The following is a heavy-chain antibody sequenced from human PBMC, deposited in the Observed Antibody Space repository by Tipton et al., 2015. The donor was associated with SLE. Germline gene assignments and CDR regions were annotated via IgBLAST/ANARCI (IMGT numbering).Heavy chain of an antibody. CDR3: ARDRVVGAEGGGYYLDY. CDR2: IWYDGSNE. J-gene: IGHJ4*02. D-gene: IGHD1-26*01. Sequence: SLRLSCAASGFTFSSFGMHWVRQAPGKGLEWVATIWYDGSNEYYPDSVKGRFAISRDNVKNTLLLQMDSLTAEDTAVYYCARDRVVGAEGGGYYLDYWGQGTLVTVSS. CDR1: GFTFSSFG. V-gene: IGHV3-33*01.